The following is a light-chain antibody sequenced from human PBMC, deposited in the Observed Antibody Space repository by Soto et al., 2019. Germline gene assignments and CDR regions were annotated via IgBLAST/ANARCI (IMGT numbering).Light chain of an antibody. Sequence: EIVLTQSPATLSVSPGERATLSCRASQSVNSDLAWYQQKPGQAPRLLIYGASTRATGIPGGFRGSGSGTDFTLTISSLQSEDFTMYYCQQYNQWPPWTFGQGTKVDIK. V-gene: IGKV3-15*01. CDR2: GAS. CDR3: QQYNQWPPWT. CDR1: QSVNSD. J-gene: IGKJ1*01.